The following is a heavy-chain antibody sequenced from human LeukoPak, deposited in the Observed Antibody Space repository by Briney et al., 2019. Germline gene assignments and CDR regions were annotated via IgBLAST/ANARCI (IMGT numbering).Heavy chain of an antibody. J-gene: IGHJ5*01. CDR2: IYYSGST. CDR3: ARQSRATGTLDS. CDR1: GGSISSYY. V-gene: IGHV4-59*08. Sequence: SETLSLTCTVSGGSISSYYWSWIRQPPGKGLEWIGYIYYSGSTNYNPSLKSRVTISLDTSKNQFSLKLNSVTAADTAVYYCARQSRATGTLDSWGQGTLVTASS. D-gene: IGHD6-13*01.